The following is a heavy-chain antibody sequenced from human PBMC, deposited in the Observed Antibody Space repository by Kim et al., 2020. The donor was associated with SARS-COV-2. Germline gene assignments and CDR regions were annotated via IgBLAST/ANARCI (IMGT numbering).Heavy chain of an antibody. CDR2: INPNSGGT. J-gene: IGHJ6*02. Sequence: ASVKVSCKASGYTFTGYYMHWVRQAPGQGLEWMGRINPNSGGTNYAQKFQGRVTMTRDTSISTAYMELSRLRSDDTAVYYCARDLLAVAGTGYYGMDVWGQGTTVTVSS. CDR3: ARDLLAVAGTGYYGMDV. V-gene: IGHV1-2*06. CDR1: GYTFTGYY. D-gene: IGHD6-19*01.